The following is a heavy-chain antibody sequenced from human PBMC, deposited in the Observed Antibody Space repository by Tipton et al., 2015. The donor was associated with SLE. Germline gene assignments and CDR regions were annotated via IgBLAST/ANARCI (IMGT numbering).Heavy chain of an antibody. Sequence: GLVKPSETLSLTCAVYGGSFSGYYWSWIRQPPGKGLEWIGEINHSGSTNYNPSLKSRVTISVDTSKNQFSLKLSSVTAADTAVYYCARSQAIFGVVIGGYNWFDPWGQGTLVTVSS. J-gene: IGHJ5*02. CDR1: GGSFSGYY. CDR2: INHSGST. D-gene: IGHD3-3*01. V-gene: IGHV4-34*01. CDR3: ARSQAIFGVVIGGYNWFDP.